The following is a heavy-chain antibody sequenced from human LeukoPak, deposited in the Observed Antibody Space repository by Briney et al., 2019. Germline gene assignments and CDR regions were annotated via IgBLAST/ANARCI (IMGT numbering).Heavy chain of an antibody. D-gene: IGHD2/OR15-2a*01. Sequence: ASVKVSCTASGYTFTGYYMHWVRQAPGQGLEWMGWINSNSGGTNYAQKFQGRVTMTRDTSISTAYMELSRLRSDDTAVYYCARDFGVIVAGYMDVWGKGTTVTVSS. J-gene: IGHJ6*03. V-gene: IGHV1-2*02. CDR3: ARDFGVIVAGYMDV. CDR2: INSNSGGT. CDR1: GYTFTGYY.